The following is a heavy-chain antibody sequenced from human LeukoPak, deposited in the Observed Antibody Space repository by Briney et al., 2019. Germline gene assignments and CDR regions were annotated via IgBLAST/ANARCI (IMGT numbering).Heavy chain of an antibody. V-gene: IGHV3-66*01. CDR3: ARESLAVAGTGFDY. CDR1: GFTVSSNY. D-gene: IGHD6-19*01. J-gene: IGHJ4*02. CDR2: IYSGGST. Sequence: GGSLRLSCAASGFTVSSNYMSWVRQAPGKGLEWVSVIYSGGSTYYADSVKGRFTISRDNAKNSLYLQMNSLRAEDTAVYYCARESLAVAGTGFDYWGQGTLVTVSS.